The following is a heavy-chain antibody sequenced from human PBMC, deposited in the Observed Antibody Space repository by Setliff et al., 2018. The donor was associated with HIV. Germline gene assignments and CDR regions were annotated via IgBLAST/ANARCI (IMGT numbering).Heavy chain of an antibody. D-gene: IGHD2-2*01. J-gene: IGHJ5*02. Sequence: SETLSLTCSVSGGSISSYYWTWIRQPAGKGLEWIGRVYTSGSSNYNPSLKSRVTMSIDTSKNQFSLKLSSVTAADTAVYYCARGLGGYCSSVSCYEADHWGQGTLVTAPQ. CDR3: ARGLGGYCSSVSCYEADH. V-gene: IGHV4-4*07. CDR2: VYTSGSS. CDR1: GGSISSYY.